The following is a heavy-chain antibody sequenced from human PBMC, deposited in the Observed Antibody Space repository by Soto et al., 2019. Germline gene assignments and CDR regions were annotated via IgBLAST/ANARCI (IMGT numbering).Heavy chain of an antibody. CDR2: IYWDGDE. Sequence: QITLKESGPTLVKPTQTLTLTCTLSGFSLSSGVGVGWIRQPPGKALEWLALIYWDGDERYSPSLKSRLTITKDTSKNQVVLTMTNMDPVDTGTYYCARRGYYDKVAFNIWGQGTMVTVSS. D-gene: IGHD3-22*01. V-gene: IGHV2-5*02. CDR1: GFSLSSGVG. J-gene: IGHJ3*02. CDR3: ARRGYYDKVAFNI.